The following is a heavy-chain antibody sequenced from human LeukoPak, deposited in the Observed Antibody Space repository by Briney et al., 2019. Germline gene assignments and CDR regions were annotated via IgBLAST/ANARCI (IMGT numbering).Heavy chain of an antibody. CDR1: GFNFITDE. J-gene: IGHJ6*02. Sequence: GGSLRLSCASFGFNFITDEMNWVRQAPGKGLEWVSYISSSGSSIYYADSVKGRFTISRDNAKNSLYLQMNSLRAEDTAVYYCASDPLCSSMSCYRSSFYGMDVWGQGTTVTASS. D-gene: IGHD2-2*01. V-gene: IGHV3-48*03. CDR3: ASDPLCSSMSCYRSSFYGMDV. CDR2: ISSSGSSI.